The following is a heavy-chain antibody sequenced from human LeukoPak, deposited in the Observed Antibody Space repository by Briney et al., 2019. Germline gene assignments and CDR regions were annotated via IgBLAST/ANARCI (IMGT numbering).Heavy chain of an antibody. CDR2: MNPNSGNT. D-gene: IGHD3-3*01. Sequence: ASVKVSCTASGYTFTSYDINWVRQATGQGLEWMGWMNPNSGNTGYAQKFQGRVTMTRNTSISTAYMELSSLRSEDTAVYYCASQHYDENAFDIWGQGTMVTVSS. CDR1: GYTFTSYD. CDR3: ASQHYDENAFDI. J-gene: IGHJ3*02. V-gene: IGHV1-8*01.